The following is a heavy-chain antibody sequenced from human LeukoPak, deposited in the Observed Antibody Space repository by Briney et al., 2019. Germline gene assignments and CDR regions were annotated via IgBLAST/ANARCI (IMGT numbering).Heavy chain of an antibody. CDR3: ARGRIAAAGFFDY. V-gene: IGHV3-7*01. D-gene: IGHD6-13*01. CDR2: IKQDGSEK. J-gene: IGHJ4*02. Sequence: PGGSLRLSCAASGFTFSSYWMSWVRQAPGKGLEWVANIKQDGSEKYYVDSVKGRFTISRDNAKNSLYLQMNSLRAEDTAVYYCARGRIAAAGFFDYWGQGTLVTVSS. CDR1: GFTFSSYW.